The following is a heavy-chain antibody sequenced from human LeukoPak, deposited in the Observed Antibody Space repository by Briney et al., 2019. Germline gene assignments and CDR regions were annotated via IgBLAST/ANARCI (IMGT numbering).Heavy chain of an antibody. V-gene: IGHV1-2*02. CDR3: AREVPAAIRDWFEP. CDR1: GYTFTGYY. J-gene: IGHJ5*02. Sequence: GASVKDSCKASGYTFTGYYMHWVRQAPGQGLEWMGWINPNSGGTNYAQKFQGRVTMTRDTSISTAYMELSRLRSDDTAVYYCAREVPAAIRDWFEPRGQVTLVTVSS. CDR2: INPNSGGT. D-gene: IGHD2-2*01.